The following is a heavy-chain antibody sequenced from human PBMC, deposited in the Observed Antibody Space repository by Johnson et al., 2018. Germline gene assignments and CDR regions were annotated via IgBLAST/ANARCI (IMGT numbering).Heavy chain of an antibody. CDR1: GFTFSHYG. V-gene: IGHV3-33*01. CDR3: AREAEYSVEYCQY. CDR2: IWFDGTNK. Sequence: QVQLVQSGGGVVQPGRSXRLSCAASGFTFSHYGMHWVRQAPGKGLEWLALIWFDGTNKYHADSVKGRFTISRDNSKNPLYLQMNSLRGEDTAVHYCAREAEYSVEYCQYWGQGTLVTVSS. J-gene: IGHJ1*01. D-gene: IGHD5/OR15-5a*01.